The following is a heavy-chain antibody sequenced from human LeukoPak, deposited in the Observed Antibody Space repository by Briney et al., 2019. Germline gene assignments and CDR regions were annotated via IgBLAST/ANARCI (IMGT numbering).Heavy chain of an antibody. J-gene: IGHJ3*02. CDR2: IKQDGSEK. CDR3: ARDYLRYFDWFGSPDDAFDI. V-gene: IGHV3-7*01. CDR1: GFIFSSYW. D-gene: IGHD3-9*01. Sequence: PGGSLRLSCAASGFIFSSYWMSWVRQAPGKGLEWVANIKQDGSEKYYVDSVKGRFTISRDNAKNSLYLQMNSLRAEDTAVYYCARDYLRYFDWFGSPDDAFDIWGQGTMVTVSS.